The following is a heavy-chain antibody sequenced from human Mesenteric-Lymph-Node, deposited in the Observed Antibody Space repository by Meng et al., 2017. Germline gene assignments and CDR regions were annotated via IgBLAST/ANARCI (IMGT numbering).Heavy chain of an antibody. D-gene: IGHD2-15*01. Sequence: GESLKISCVASGFAFSRFAMHWVRQAPGKGLEWVAVISFGAVNEYSADLVKGRFTISRDDSKNTLYLQMNSLRPEDTAMYYCAKDSKGVVDYWGQGTLVTVSS. CDR2: ISFGAVNE. J-gene: IGHJ4*02. CDR1: GFAFSRFA. V-gene: IGHV3-30*04. CDR3: AKDSKGVVDY.